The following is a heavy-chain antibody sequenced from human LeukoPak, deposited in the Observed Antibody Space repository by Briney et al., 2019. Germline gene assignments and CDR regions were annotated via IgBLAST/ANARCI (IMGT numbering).Heavy chain of an antibody. V-gene: IGHV1-46*01. Sequence: ASVRVSYKASGYTFTIYYMHWVRQAPGQGLEWMGIINPSGGSTSYTQKFQGRVTMTRDMSTSTVYMEVSSLRCEDTAVYYCARNPYDISGYDDYWGQGTLVTVSS. CDR2: INPSGGST. CDR3: ARNPYDISGYDDY. J-gene: IGHJ4*02. D-gene: IGHD3-22*01. CDR1: GYTFTIYY.